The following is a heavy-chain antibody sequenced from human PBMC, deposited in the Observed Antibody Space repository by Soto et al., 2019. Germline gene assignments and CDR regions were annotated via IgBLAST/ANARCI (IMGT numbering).Heavy chain of an antibody. CDR2: MSHDGSSK. V-gene: IGHV3-30*18. J-gene: IGHJ4*02. CDR3: AKEGKLSRSAEKFYFDY. Sequence: GGSLRLSCATSGFTFSTYDIHWVRQAPGKGLEWVAVMSHDGSSKYYADSVKGRFTISRDNSKNTLYLQLSSLRPEDTTVYYCAKEGKLSRSAEKFYFDYWGQGTLVTVSS. CDR1: GFTFSTYD. D-gene: IGHD6-13*01.